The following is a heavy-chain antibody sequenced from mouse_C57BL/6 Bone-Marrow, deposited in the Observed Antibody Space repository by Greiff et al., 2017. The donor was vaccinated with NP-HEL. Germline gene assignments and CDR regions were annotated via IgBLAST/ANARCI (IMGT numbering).Heavy chain of an antibody. CDR2: IHPNSGST. CDR1: GYTFTSYW. Sequence: QVQLQQPGAELVKPGASVKLSCKASGYTFTSYWMHWVKQRPGQGLEWIGMIHPNSGSTNYNEKFKSKATLTVDKSSSTAYMQLSSLTSEDSAVYYCARERYYSGFYYFDYWGQGTTLTVSS. J-gene: IGHJ2*01. CDR3: ARERYYSGFYYFDY. D-gene: IGHD2-12*01. V-gene: IGHV1-64*01.